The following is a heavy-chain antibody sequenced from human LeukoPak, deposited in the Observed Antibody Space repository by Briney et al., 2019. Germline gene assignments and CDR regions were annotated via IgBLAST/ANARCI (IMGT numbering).Heavy chain of an antibody. J-gene: IGHJ6*02. CDR1: GFTFSSYS. Sequence: GGSLRLSCAASGFTFSSYSMNWVRQAPGKGLEWVSSISSSRGYIYYADSVKGRFTISRDNAKNSLYLQMNSLRAEDTAVYYCARCFSVPAAPGDCYYYGMDVWGQGTTVTVSS. CDR3: ARCFSVPAAPGDCYYYGMDV. V-gene: IGHV3-21*04. CDR2: ISSSRGYI. D-gene: IGHD2-2*01.